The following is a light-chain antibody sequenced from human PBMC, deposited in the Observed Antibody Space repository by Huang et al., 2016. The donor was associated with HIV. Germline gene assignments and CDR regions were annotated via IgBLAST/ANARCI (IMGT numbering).Light chain of an antibody. V-gene: IGKV3-20*01. CDR2: GAS. CDR3: QQYGSSPPIT. CDR1: QSVSSSY. Sequence: EIVLTQSPGTLYLSPGERATLSCRASQSVSSSYLAWYQQKPGQAPRLLIYGASSRATGIPDRFSGSGSGTDFTLTISRLEPEDVAVYYCQQYGSSPPITFGQGTRLEIK. J-gene: IGKJ5*01.